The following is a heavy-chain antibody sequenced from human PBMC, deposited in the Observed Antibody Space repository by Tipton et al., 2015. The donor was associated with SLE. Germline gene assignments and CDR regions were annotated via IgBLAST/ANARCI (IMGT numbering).Heavy chain of an antibody. CDR3: ARGQRAAAAPFDY. V-gene: IGHV3-30-3*01. J-gene: IGHJ4*02. Sequence: SLRLSCAASGFTFSSYAMHWVRQAPGKGLEWVAVISYDGSNKYYADSVKGRFTISRDNSKNTLYLQMNSLRAEDTAVYYCARGQRAAAAPFDYWGQGTLVTVSS. CDR1: GFTFSSYA. CDR2: ISYDGSNK. D-gene: IGHD6-13*01.